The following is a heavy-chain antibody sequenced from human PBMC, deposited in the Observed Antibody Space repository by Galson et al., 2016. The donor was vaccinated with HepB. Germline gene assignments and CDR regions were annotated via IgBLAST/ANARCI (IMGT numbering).Heavy chain of an antibody. CDR1: GYDFTSYW. CDR2: IDPRDSYT. CDR3: ARGTDYYGLDV. Sequence: QSGADVKKPGESLRISCEGSGYDFTSYWINWVRQMPGKGLEWMARIDPRDSYTKYSPSFQGHVTISSDKSISTAYLQWSSLKASDIGIYYCARGTDYYGLDVWGQGTTVTVSS. V-gene: IGHV5-10-1*01. J-gene: IGHJ6*02.